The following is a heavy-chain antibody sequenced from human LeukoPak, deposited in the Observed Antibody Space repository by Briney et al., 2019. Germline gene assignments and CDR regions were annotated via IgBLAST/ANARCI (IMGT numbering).Heavy chain of an antibody. D-gene: IGHD3-9*01. V-gene: IGHV1-2*02. CDR2: INPNSGGT. CDR1: GYTLTGYY. Sequence: ASVKVSCKASGYTLTGYYMHWVRQAPGQGLEWMGWINPNSGGTNYAQKFQGRVTMTRDTSISTAYMELSRLRSDDTAVYYCARGLRYFDRPLVYGMDVWGQGTTVTVSS. CDR3: ARGLRYFDRPLVYGMDV. J-gene: IGHJ6*02.